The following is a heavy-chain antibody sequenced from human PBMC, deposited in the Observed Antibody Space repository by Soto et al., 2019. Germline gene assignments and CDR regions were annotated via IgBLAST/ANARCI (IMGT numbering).Heavy chain of an antibody. CDR2: IGVYNGKT. D-gene: IGHD3-3*01. J-gene: IGHJ4*02. CDR1: GYTFISYG. CDR3: ARVYDFWSGYSNPFDY. Sequence: QVQLVQSGAEVKKPGASVKVSCKASGYTFISYGISWVRQAPGQGLEWMGWIGVYNGKTNYAQKFQDRVTMTTDTSTNTAYMELRSLRSDDTAVYYCARVYDFWSGYSNPFDYWGQGTLVTVSS. V-gene: IGHV1-18*01.